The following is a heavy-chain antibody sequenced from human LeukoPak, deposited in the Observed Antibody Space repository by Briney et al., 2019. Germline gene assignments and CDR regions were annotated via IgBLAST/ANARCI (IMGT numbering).Heavy chain of an antibody. J-gene: IGHJ4*02. CDR1: GFTFSSCV. CDR3: AKDPYAQIAAAGRGLDY. Sequence: GGSLRLSCAASGFTFSSCVMGWVRQAPGKGLEWVSVITGSSDTTYYADSVKGRFTISRDNSMNTLYLQMNSLRAEDTAVYYCAKDPYAQIAAAGRGLDYWGQGTLVTVSS. V-gene: IGHV3-23*01. D-gene: IGHD6-13*01. CDR2: ITGSSDTT.